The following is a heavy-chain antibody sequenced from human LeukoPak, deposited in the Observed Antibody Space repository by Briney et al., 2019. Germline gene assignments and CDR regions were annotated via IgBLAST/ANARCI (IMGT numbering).Heavy chain of an antibody. CDR2: IKSKTDGGTI. D-gene: IGHD2-2*01. J-gene: IGHJ4*02. CDR1: GFTFSNAW. CDR3: AREVFGRGRVAIPFDY. V-gene: IGHV3-15*01. Sequence: GGSLRLSCAASGFTFSNAWMSWDRQAPGKGLEWVGRIKSKTDGGTIDYAAPVKGRFAISRDDSKNTLYLQMDSLRAEDTAVYYCAREVFGRGRVAIPFDYWGQGTLVTVSS.